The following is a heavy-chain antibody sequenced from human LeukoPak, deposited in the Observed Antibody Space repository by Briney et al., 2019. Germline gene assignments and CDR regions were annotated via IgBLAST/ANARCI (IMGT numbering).Heavy chain of an antibody. J-gene: IGHJ4*02. D-gene: IGHD3-22*01. CDR1: GGTFSSYA. CDR3: ARVGYYYDSSGYYLNY. Sequence: ASVKVSCKASGGTFSSYAISWVRQAPGQGLEWMGGIIPIFGTANYAQKFQGRVTITADESTSTAYMELSSLRSEDTAVYYCARVGYYYDSSGYYLNYWGQGTLVTVSS. V-gene: IGHV1-69*13. CDR2: IIPIFGTA.